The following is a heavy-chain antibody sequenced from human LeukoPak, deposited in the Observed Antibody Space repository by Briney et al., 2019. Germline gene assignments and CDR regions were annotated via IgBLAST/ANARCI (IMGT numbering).Heavy chain of an antibody. CDR1: GFTFSSYW. V-gene: IGHV3-7*01. CDR2: IKQDGSEK. J-gene: IGHJ4*02. CDR3: ARGRIYCSSTSCYTGDDY. Sequence: GGSLRLSCAASGFTFSSYWMSWVRQAPGKGLEWVANIKQDGSEKYYVDSVKGRFTISRDNAKSSLYLQMNSLRAEDTAVYYCARGRIYCSSTSCYTGDDYWGQGTLVTVSS. D-gene: IGHD2-2*02.